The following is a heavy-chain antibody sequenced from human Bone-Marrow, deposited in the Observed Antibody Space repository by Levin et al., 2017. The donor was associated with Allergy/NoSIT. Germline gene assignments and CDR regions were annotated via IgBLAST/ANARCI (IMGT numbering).Heavy chain of an antibody. D-gene: IGHD1-14*01. CDR2: ISGRGSVT. Sequence: GGSLRLSCAVSGITFANYAMSWVRQAPGKGLEWVSAISGRGSVTYYADSVQGRFTISKDTSKNMVYLQMNSLRAEDTALYFCAHNPTDQSVSWGFYYYYMDVWGKGTTVTVSS. CDR1: GITFANYA. V-gene: IGHV3-23*01. J-gene: IGHJ6*03. CDR3: AHNPTDQSVSWGFYYYYMDV.